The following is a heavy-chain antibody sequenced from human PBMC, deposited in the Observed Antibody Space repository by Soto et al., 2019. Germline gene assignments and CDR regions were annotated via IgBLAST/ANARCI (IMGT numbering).Heavy chain of an antibody. CDR3: AKEEDSQALDF. V-gene: IGHV1-18*04. CDR2: ISPFNGNI. Sequence: ASVKVSCKASGYTFRNYAISWVRQAPGQGLEWMGWISPFNGNIKFGQKFQGRVTMTTDTSTSIAYMELTSLTSDDTAVYYCAKEEDSQALDFWGQGTLVTVSS. CDR1: GYTFRNYA. J-gene: IGHJ4*02.